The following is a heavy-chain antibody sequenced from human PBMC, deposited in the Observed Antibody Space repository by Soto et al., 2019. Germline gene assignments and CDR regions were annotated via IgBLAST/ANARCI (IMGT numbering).Heavy chain of an antibody. CDR1: GDSVSSNDAT. V-gene: IGHV6-1*01. D-gene: IGHD3-16*01. J-gene: IGHJ5*01. Sequence: QVQLQQSGPGLVKPSQTLSLTCAISGDSVSSNDATWDWIRQSPSRGLEWLGRTHYRSRWQTDYTISVKSRISINPDTSNNQVSLQLNSVTPDDTAVYYCARLIGNSWLDSWGQGTLVTVSS. CDR3: ARLIGNSWLDS. CDR2: THYRSRWQT.